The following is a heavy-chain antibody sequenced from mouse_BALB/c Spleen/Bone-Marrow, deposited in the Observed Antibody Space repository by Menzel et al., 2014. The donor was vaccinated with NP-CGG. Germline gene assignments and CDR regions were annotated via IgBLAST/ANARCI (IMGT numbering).Heavy chain of an antibody. CDR1: GYTFTSYW. D-gene: IGHD3-1*01. V-gene: IGHV1-69*02. CDR3: ARGGYLFAY. J-gene: IGHJ3*01. Sequence: VQLQQSGAELVKPGAPVKLSCKASGYTFTSYWMNWVKQRPGRGLEWIGRIDPSDSETHYNQKFKDKATLTVDKSSSTAYIQLSSLTSEDSAVYYCARGGYLFAYWGKGTLVTVSA. CDR2: IDPSDSET.